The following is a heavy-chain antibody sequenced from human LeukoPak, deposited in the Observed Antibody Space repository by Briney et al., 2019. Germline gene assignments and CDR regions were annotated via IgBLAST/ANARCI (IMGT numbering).Heavy chain of an antibody. CDR1: GFTFSSNW. CDR3: ARGPMPGEYYFDY. Sequence: GGSLRLSCAASGFTFSSNWMHWVRHAPGKGLVWVSRINSDGSSPTYADSVKGRFTISRDNAKNTLSLQMNSLRAEDTAVYYCARGPMPGEYYFDYWGQGTLVTVSS. D-gene: IGHD3-16*01. J-gene: IGHJ4*02. CDR2: INSDGSSP. V-gene: IGHV3-74*01.